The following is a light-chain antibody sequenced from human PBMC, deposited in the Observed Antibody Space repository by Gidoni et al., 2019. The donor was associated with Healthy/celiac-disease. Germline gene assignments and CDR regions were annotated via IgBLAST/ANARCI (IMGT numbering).Light chain of an antibody. CDR3: QQYNSFPWT. Sequence: DIQMTQSPSTLSASVGDRVTITCRASQSISSWFAWYQQKTGKAPKLLIYKASSLESGVPSRFSGSGSGTEFTLTISSLQPDDFATYYCQQYNSFPWTFGQGTKVEIK. CDR1: QSISSW. J-gene: IGKJ1*01. CDR2: KAS. V-gene: IGKV1-5*03.